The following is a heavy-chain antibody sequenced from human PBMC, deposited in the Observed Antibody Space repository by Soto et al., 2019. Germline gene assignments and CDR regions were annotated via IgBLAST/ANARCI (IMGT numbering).Heavy chain of an antibody. D-gene: IGHD3-10*01. CDR1: GFTFSNFG. CDR3: AKVGLFDGNKPITFEF. J-gene: IGHJ4*02. Sequence: PGGSLRLSCEASGFTFSNFGMNWVRQAPGKGLEWVANINQDATRQSYVDSVEGQFSISRDNAKNSLCLQMNSLRVEDTAVYYCAKVGLFDGNKPITFEFWGQGTLVTVSS. CDR2: INQDATRQ. V-gene: IGHV3-7*03.